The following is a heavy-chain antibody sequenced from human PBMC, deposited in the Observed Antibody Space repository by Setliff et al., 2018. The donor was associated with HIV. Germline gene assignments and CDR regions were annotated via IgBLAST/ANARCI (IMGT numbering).Heavy chain of an antibody. CDR1: AGSISTSSYY. CDR2: IHHTGRT. J-gene: IGHJ4*02. D-gene: IGHD4-17*01. CDR3: AIAPLESMMTTANYFDS. Sequence: SETLSLTCTVSAGSISTSSYYWGWIRQAPGKGLEWIGEIHHTGRTDYNPSLKGRVTISVDTSKSQFTLRLHSVTAADTAVYYCAIAPLESMMTTANYFDSWGQGTLVTVSS. V-gene: IGHV4-39*06.